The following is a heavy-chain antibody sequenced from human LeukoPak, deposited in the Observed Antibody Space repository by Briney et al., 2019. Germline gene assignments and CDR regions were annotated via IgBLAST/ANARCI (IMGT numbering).Heavy chain of an antibody. D-gene: IGHD1/OR15-1a*01. Sequence: PGGSLRLSCPASGFTVSSNYMTWVRQAPGKGLEWVSLIYSGGGTYYADSVKGRFTISRDNSKNTLYLQMNSLRAEDTAVYYCARGITGTNNWFDPWGQGTLVTVSS. V-gene: IGHV3-66*02. CDR2: IYSGGGT. CDR1: GFTVSSNY. CDR3: ARGITGTNNWFDP. J-gene: IGHJ5*02.